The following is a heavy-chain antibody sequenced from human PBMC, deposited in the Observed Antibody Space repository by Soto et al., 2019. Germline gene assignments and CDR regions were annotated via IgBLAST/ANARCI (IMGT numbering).Heavy chain of an antibody. J-gene: IGHJ6*02. V-gene: IGHV4-34*01. CDR2: INHSGST. CDR3: ARRLTMAHYYYYYGMDV. Sequence: SETLSLTCAVYGGSFSGYYWSWIRQPPGKGLEWIGEINHSGSTNYNPSLKSRVTISVDTSKNQFSLKLSSVTAADTAVYYCARRLTMAHYYYYYGMDVWGQGTTVTVSS. CDR1: GGSFSGYY. D-gene: IGHD3-10*01.